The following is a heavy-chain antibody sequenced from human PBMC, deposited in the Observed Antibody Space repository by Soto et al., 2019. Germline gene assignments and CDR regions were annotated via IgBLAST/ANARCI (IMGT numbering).Heavy chain of an antibody. D-gene: IGHD3-22*01. CDR2: ISAYNGNT. CDR1: GYTFTSYG. Sequence: ASVKVSCKASGYTFTSYGISWVRQAPGQGLEWMGWISAYNGNTNYAQKLQGRVTMTTDTSTSTAYMELRSLRSDDTAVYYCARDYYDSSGYYYYYYGMDVWGQGTTVTVSS. CDR3: ARDYYDSSGYYYYYYGMDV. J-gene: IGHJ6*02. V-gene: IGHV1-18*01.